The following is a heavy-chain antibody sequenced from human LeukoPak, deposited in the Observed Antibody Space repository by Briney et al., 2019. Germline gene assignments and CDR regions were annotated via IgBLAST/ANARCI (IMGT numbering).Heavy chain of an antibody. V-gene: IGHV1-58*02. CDR2: IVFGSGNT. J-gene: IGHJ4*02. Sequence: SVQVSCKASGFTFTSSAMQWVRQARGQSLQWIRWIVFGSGNTNYTQKFKERVTITRDMSKNTAYMGLSSLISEGTAVCYCAATYGSGVSYWGQGTLVTVSS. CDR1: GFTFTSSA. D-gene: IGHD3-10*01. CDR3: AATYGSGVSY.